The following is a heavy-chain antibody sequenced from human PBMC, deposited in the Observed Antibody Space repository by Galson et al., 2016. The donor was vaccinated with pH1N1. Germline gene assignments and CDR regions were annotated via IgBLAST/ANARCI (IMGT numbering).Heavy chain of an antibody. J-gene: IGHJ2*01. CDR3: TRDPTYSNSWYWYFDL. D-gene: IGHD6-13*01. Sequence: ETLSLTCSVSGGSVSRGTYYWSWLRQSPGKRLEWIGYVYYNGKTNYNPSLKSRVNMSIDRSKNQFALTLRSVTAADTAVYFCTRDPTYSNSWYWYFDLWGRGTLVAVSS. V-gene: IGHV4-61*01. CDR1: GGSVSRGTYY. CDR2: VYYNGKT.